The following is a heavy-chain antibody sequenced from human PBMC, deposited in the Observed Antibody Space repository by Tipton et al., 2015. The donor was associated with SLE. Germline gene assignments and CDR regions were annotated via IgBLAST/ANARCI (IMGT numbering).Heavy chain of an antibody. J-gene: IGHJ3*02. D-gene: IGHD1-14*01. Sequence: GSLRLSCAASGFTFSSYAMSWVRQAPGKGLEWVSAISGSGGSTYYADSVKGRFTISRDNSKNTLYLQMNSLRAEDTAVYYCAKDFFPPFETGRTPGAFDIWGQGTMVTVSS. V-gene: IGHV3-23*01. CDR2: ISGSGGST. CDR1: GFTFSSYA. CDR3: AKDFFPPFETGRTPGAFDI.